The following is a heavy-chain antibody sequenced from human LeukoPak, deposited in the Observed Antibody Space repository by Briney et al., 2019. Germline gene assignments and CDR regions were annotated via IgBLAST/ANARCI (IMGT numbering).Heavy chain of an antibody. J-gene: IGHJ2*01. CDR1: GGTFTNYA. D-gene: IGHD3-3*01. Sequence: SVKVSCKASGGTFTNYAISWVRQAPGQGLEWMGRIIPVFGTGNYAQKFQGRVTITTDEYTSTAYMELNGLRSEDTAVYYCARDIGIFGVVIIWYFDLWGRGTLVTVSS. CDR2: IIPVFGTG. V-gene: IGHV1-69*05. CDR3: ARDIGIFGVVIIWYFDL.